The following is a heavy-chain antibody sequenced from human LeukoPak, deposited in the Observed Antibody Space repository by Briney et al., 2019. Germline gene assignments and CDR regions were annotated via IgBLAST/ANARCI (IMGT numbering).Heavy chain of an antibody. CDR3: AGGVTIVRGTSKHFDY. V-gene: IGHV4-39*07. CDR2: IYYRGNT. J-gene: IGHJ4*02. CDR1: GDSISSSSYY. Sequence: SETLSLTCIVSGDSISSSSYYWAWIRQPPGKGLEWIASIYYRGNTYYNPSLKSRVTISVDTSKNQFSLKLSSVTAADTAVYYCAGGVTIVRGTSKHFDYWGQGTLVTVSS. D-gene: IGHD3-10*01.